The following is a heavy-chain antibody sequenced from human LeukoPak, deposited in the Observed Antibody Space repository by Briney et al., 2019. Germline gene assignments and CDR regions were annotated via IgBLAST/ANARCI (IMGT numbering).Heavy chain of an antibody. D-gene: IGHD3-10*01. Sequence: GGSLRLSCATSGFTFGNAWMSWVRQAPGKGLEWVGRIKSKTDGGTTDYAAPVIGRFTISRDDSKNTLYLQMNSLKTEDTAVYYCNHIIRGVANWGQGTLVTVSS. CDR1: GFTFGNAW. CDR3: NHIIRGVAN. CDR2: IKSKTDGGTT. J-gene: IGHJ4*02. V-gene: IGHV3-15*01.